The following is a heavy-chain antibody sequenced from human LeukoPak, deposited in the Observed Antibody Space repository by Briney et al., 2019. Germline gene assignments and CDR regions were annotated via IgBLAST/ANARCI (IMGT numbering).Heavy chain of an antibody. CDR2: IIPIFGTA. CDR1: GGTFSSYA. CDR3: ARDKGAWAARASDAFDI. D-gene: IGHD6-6*01. V-gene: IGHV1-69*13. J-gene: IGHJ3*02. Sequence: ASVTVSCTASGGTFSSYAISWVRQAPGQGLEWMGGIIPIFGTANYAQKFQGRVTITADESTSTAYMELSSLRSEDTAVYYCARDKGAWAARASDAFDIWGQGTMVTVSS.